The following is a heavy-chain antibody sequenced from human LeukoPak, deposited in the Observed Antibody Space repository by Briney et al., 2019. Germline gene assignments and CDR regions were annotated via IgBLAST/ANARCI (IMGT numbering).Heavy chain of an antibody. CDR1: GYTFTSYG. V-gene: IGHV1-18*04. D-gene: IGHD3-10*01. J-gene: IGHJ4*02. CDR2: ISAYNGNT. Sequence: ASVKVSCKASGYTFTSYGISWVRQAPGQGLEWMGWISAYNGNTNYAQKLQGRVTMTTDTSTSTAYMGLRSLRSDDTAVYYCARDQGYYGSGTVDYWGQGTLVTVSS. CDR3: ARDQGYYGSGTVDY.